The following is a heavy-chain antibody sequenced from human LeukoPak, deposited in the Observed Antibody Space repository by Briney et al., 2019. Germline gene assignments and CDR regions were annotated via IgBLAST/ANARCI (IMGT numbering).Heavy chain of an antibody. J-gene: IGHJ3*02. V-gene: IGHV4-39*07. Sequence: PSETLSLTCTVSGGSITNNNYYWDWIRQPTGKGLEWIGDLYYSGSTHYNPSLKSRVTLSVDTSKNQFSLKLSSVTAADTAVYYCARSGGYLRRYYDSSGYPDAFDIWGQGTMVTVSS. CDR1: GGSITNNNYY. D-gene: IGHD3-22*01. CDR3: ARSGGYLRRYYDSSGYPDAFDI. CDR2: LYYSGST.